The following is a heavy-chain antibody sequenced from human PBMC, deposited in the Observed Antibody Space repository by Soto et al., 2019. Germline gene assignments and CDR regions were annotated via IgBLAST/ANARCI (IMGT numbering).Heavy chain of an antibody. V-gene: IGHV1-69*01. CDR2: VIPLFDTA. CDR1: GGIFTNNA. D-gene: IGHD5-18*01. CDR3: ATGGHNDGYNFYHGMDV. J-gene: IGHJ6*02. Sequence: QVQVVQSGAEVKKPGSSVKVSCKVSGGIFTNNAINWVRQAPGQGLEGLGGVIPLFDTAYYAQIFRGRLRISADGATTTAYMELSGLTSADTAVYFCATGGHNDGYNFYHGMDVWGQGTTVTVS.